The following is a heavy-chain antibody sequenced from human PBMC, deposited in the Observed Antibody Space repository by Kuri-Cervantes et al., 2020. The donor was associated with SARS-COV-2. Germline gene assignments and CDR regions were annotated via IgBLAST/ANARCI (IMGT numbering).Heavy chain of an antibody. D-gene: IGHD2-21*02. Sequence: GGSLRLSCKGSGYNFANYWIGWVHQMPGKGLEWMGMIYPSDSETEYSPSFQGQVTISVDKSSSTAYLQWSGLKASDTAMYYCARLSGGDLGDTLDIWGQGTMATVSS. V-gene: IGHV5-51*07. CDR2: IYPSDSET. CDR1: GYNFANYW. CDR3: ARLSGGDLGDTLDI. J-gene: IGHJ3*02.